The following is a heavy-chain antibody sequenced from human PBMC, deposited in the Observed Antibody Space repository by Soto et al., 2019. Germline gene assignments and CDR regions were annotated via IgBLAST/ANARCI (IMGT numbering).Heavy chain of an antibody. V-gene: IGHV1-8*01. Sequence: QVQLVQSGAEVKKPGASVKVSCKTSGYTFTSYDINWVRQATGQGLEWMGWMNPNSGNAGYAQKFEGRVTMTRDTSINTAYLELSSMRSEDTAVYYCERGRTYYDILTAFYTSDYWGQGNLVTVSS. J-gene: IGHJ4*02. CDR1: GYTFTSYD. CDR2: MNPNSGNA. CDR3: ERGRTYYDILTAFYTSDY. D-gene: IGHD3-9*01.